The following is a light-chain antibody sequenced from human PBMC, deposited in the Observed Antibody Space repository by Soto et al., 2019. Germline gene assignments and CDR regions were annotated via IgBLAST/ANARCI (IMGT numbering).Light chain of an antibody. CDR1: PSVSSSF. CDR3: QQYDSSPWT. Sequence: EIVLTQSPGTLSLSPGERAILSCRASPSVSSSFLAWYQQKPGQAPRLLIYGASSRATVIPDRFSGSGSGTDFTLTISRLEPEYFAVYYCQQYDSSPWTFGQGTKLEIK. CDR2: GAS. V-gene: IGKV3-20*01. J-gene: IGKJ1*01.